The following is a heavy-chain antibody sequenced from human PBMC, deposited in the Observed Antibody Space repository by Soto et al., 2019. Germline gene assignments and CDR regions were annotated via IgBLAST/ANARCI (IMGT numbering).Heavy chain of an antibody. CDR3: AREDTAMDIYYFDY. CDR2: ISSSGSTI. J-gene: IGHJ4*02. V-gene: IGHV3-48*03. Sequence: GGSLRLSCASSVFTFSSYEMNCVRHAPGKWLEWVSYISSSGSTIYYADSVKGRFTISRDNAKNSLYLQMNSLRAEDTAVYYCAREDTAMDIYYFDYWGQGNRVT. D-gene: IGHD5-18*01. CDR1: VFTFSSYE.